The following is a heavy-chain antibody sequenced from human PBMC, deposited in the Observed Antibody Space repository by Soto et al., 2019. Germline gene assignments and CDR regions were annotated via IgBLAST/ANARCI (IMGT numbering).Heavy chain of an antibody. D-gene: IGHD3-9*01. V-gene: IGHV3-23*01. CDR1: GFTFSSYA. CDR3: AKDPNDILNGHIGSRCMDV. CDR2: ISGSGGST. Sequence: GGSLRLSCAASGFTFSSYAMSWVRQAPGKGLEWVSAISGSGGSTYYADSVKGRFTISGDNSKNTLYLQMNSLRAEDTAVYYCAKDPNDILNGHIGSRCMDVWGQGTTVTVSS. J-gene: IGHJ6*02.